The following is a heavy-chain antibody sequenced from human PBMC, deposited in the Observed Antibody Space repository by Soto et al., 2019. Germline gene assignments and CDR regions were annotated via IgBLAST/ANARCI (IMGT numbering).Heavy chain of an antibody. CDR2: ISSSSSYI. D-gene: IGHD3-10*01. J-gene: IGHJ4*02. V-gene: IGHV3-21*01. CDR3: ARVVSRQYYYGSGSYSDY. CDR1: GFTFSSYS. Sequence: VQLVESGGGLVKPGGSLRLSCAASGFTFSSYSMNWVRQAPGKGLEWVSSISSSSSYIYYADSVKGRFTISRDNAKNSLYLQMNSLRAEDTAVYYCARVVSRQYYYGSGSYSDYWGQGTLVTVSS.